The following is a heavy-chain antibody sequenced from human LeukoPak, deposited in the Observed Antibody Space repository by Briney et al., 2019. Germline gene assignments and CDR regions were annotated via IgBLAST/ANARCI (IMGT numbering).Heavy chain of an antibody. CDR2: IYSGGST. D-gene: IGHD1-1*01. CDR3: ARDAPERRNAFDI. Sequence: PGGSLRLSCAASGFTVSSNYMSWVRQAPGKGLEWVSVIYSGGSTYYADSVKGRFTISRDNSKNTLYLQMNSLRAEDTAVYYWARDAPERRNAFDIWGQGTMVTVSS. CDR1: GFTVSSNY. J-gene: IGHJ3*02. V-gene: IGHV3-53*01.